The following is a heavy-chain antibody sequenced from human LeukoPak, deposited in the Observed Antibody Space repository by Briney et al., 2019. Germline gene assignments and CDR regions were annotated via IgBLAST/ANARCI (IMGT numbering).Heavy chain of an antibody. CDR3: ARDHLHMFDQLPYNWFDP. Sequence: PSETLSLTCTVSGGSISSGSYYWSWIRQPAGKGLEWIGRIYTSGSTNYNPSLKSRVTISVDTSKNQFSLKLSSVTAADTAVYYCARDHLHMFDQLPYNWFDPWGQGTLVTVSS. CDR2: IYTSGST. D-gene: IGHD2-2*01. CDR1: GGSISSGSYY. J-gene: IGHJ5*02. V-gene: IGHV4-61*02.